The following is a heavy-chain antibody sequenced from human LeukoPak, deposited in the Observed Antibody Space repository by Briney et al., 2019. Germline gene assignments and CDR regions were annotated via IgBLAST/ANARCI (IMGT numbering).Heavy chain of an antibody. CDR1: ADRVTSGSGG. Sequence: SQTLSLTCDISADRVTSGSGGWNWIRQSPSKGLEWVGRIDYRSQWYNDDAVSVKGRISINPDTAKNQFSLHLNSVTPDDTALYYCARDLGAYCGGDCYYSLDYWGQGTQVTVSS. D-gene: IGHD2-21*02. CDR3: ARDLGAYCGGDCYYSLDY. CDR2: IDYRSQWYN. J-gene: IGHJ4*02. V-gene: IGHV6-1*01.